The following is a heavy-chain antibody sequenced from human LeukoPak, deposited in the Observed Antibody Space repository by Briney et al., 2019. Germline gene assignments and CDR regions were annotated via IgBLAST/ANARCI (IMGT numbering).Heavy chain of an antibody. J-gene: IGHJ4*02. V-gene: IGHV4-39*07. CDR2: IYYSGST. CDR3: ARFHTYYYGSGSLLGGLDY. Sequence: SETLSLTCTVSGGSISSSSYYWGWIRQPPGKGLEWIGSIYYSGSTYYNPSLKSRVTISVDTSKNQFSLKLSSVTAADTAVYYCARFHTYYYGSGSLLGGLDYWGQGTLVTVSS. CDR1: GGSISSSSYY. D-gene: IGHD3-10*01.